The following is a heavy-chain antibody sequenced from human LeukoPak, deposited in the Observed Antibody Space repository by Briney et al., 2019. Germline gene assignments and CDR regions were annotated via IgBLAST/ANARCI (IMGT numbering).Heavy chain of an antibody. J-gene: IGHJ6*02. CDR1: GYTFTGYY. CDR3: AREGWDRNDFWTPREGYYYYYGMDV. V-gene: IGHV1-2*04. Sequence: ASVKVSCKASGYTFTGYYMHWVRQAPGQGLEWMGWINPNSGGTNYAQKFQGWVTMTRDTSISTAYMELSRLGSDDTAVYYCAREGWDRNDFWTPREGYYYYYGMDVWGQGTTVTVSS. D-gene: IGHD3-3*01. CDR2: INPNSGGT.